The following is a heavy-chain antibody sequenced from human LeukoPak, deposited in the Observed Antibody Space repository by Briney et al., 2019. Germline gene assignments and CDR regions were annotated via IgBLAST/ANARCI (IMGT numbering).Heavy chain of an antibody. CDR3: ARPAFRYSYHQVDY. V-gene: IGHV3-33*01. Sequence: PGGSLRLSCAASGFTFSSYGMHWVRQAPGKGLEWVAVIWYDGSNKYYADSVKGRFTISRDNSKDTLYLQMNSLRAEDTAVYYCARPAFRYSYHQVDYWGQGTLVTVSS. CDR2: IWYDGSNK. J-gene: IGHJ4*02. CDR1: GFTFSSYG. D-gene: IGHD5-18*01.